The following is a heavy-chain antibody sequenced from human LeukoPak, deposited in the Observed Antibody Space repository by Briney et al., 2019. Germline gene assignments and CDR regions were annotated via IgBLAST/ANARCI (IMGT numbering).Heavy chain of an antibody. J-gene: IGHJ5*01. D-gene: IGHD5-12*01. V-gene: IGHV3-30*18. CDR3: AKDPSYSGLPINWFDS. CDR2: ISYDGSNK. CDR1: GFTFSSYG. Sequence: GRSLRLSRAASGFTFSSYGMHWVRPAPGKGLEWVALISYDGSNKYYADSVKGRFTISRDNSKNTLYLQMNSLRAEDTAVYCCAKDPSYSGLPINWFDSWGQGTLVTVSS.